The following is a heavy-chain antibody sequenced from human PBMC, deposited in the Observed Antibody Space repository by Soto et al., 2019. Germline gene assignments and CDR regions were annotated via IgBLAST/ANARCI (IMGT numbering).Heavy chain of an antibody. J-gene: IGHJ4*02. CDR3: ARRIRFDYYDSSGYYDY. CDR1: GGSISSSSYY. CDR2: IYYSGST. V-gene: IGHV4-39*01. D-gene: IGHD3-22*01. Sequence: PSETLSLTCTVSGGSISSSSYYWGWIRQPPGKGLEWIGSIYYSGSTYYNPSLKSRVTISVDTSKNQFSLKLSSVTAADTAVYYCARRIRFDYYDSSGYYDYWGQGTLVTVSS.